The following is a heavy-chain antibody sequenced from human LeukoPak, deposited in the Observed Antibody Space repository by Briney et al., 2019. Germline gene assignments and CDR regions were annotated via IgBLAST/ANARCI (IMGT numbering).Heavy chain of an antibody. V-gene: IGHV4-39*02. CDR3: ARERSRNQHFFY. CDR2: IYYSGST. D-gene: IGHD1-14*01. CDR1: GGSISSSSYY. J-gene: IGHJ4*02. Sequence: SETLSLTCTVSGGSISSSSYYWGWIRQPPGKGLEWIGSIYYSGSTYYNPSLKRRVTISVDTSKNQFSLKLSSVTAADTAVYYCARERSRNQHFFYWGQGTLVTVSS.